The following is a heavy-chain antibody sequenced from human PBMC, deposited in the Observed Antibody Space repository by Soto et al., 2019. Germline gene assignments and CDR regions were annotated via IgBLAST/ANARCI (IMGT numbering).Heavy chain of an antibody. CDR3: ARLLMVPTKRENYYYYMDV. CDR2: IYYSGST. CDR1: GGSISSYY. V-gene: IGHV4-59*08. D-gene: IGHD2-21*02. Sequence: QVQLQESGPGLVKPSETLSLTCTVSGGSISSYYWSWIRQPPGKGLEWIGYIYYSGSTNYNPSLKSRVTISVDTSKNQFSLKLSSVTAADTAVYYCARLLMVPTKRENYYYYMDVWGKGTTVTVSS. J-gene: IGHJ6*03.